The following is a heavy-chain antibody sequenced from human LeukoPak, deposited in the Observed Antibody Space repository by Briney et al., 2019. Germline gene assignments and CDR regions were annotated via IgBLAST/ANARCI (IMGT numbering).Heavy chain of an antibody. CDR2: IRYDGSNK. V-gene: IGHV3-30*02. CDR3: AKGGSSSRPYYSDY. J-gene: IGHJ4*02. Sequence: GGSLRLSCAAPGFTFSSYGMHWVRQAPGKGLEWVAFIRYDGSNKYYADSVKGRFTISRDNSKNTLYLQMNSLRAEDTAVYYCAKGGSSSRPYYSDYWGQGTLVTVSS. CDR1: GFTFSSYG. D-gene: IGHD6-13*01.